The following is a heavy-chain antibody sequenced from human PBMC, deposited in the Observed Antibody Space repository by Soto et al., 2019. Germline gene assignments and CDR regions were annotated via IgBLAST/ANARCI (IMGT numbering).Heavy chain of an antibody. V-gene: IGHV1-2*04. J-gene: IGHJ5*02. CDR3: ARGESTVTTSRFDP. D-gene: IGHD4-4*01. Sequence: ASVKVPCKASGYTFTGYYMHLVRQAPGQGREWIGWINPNSCGTNYAQKFQGWVTMTRDTSISTAYMELSRLRSDATAVYYCARGESTVTTSRFDPWGQGTLVTVSS. CDR2: INPNSCGT. CDR1: GYTFTGYY.